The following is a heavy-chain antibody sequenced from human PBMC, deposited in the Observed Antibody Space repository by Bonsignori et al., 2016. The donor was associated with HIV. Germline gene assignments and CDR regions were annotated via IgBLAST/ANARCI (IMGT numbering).Heavy chain of an antibody. D-gene: IGHD6-19*01. CDR3: ARRRSSGWFPID. CDR1: GFSLSTSGVG. Sequence: SGPTLVKPTQTLTLTCTFSGFSLSTSGVGVGWIRQPPGKALEWLALIYWDDDIRYSPSLNSRLTITKDTSKNQVVLTVTNMDPVDTATYYCARRRSSGWFPIDWGQGTLVTVSS. CDR2: IYWDDDI. J-gene: IGHJ4*02. V-gene: IGHV2-5*02.